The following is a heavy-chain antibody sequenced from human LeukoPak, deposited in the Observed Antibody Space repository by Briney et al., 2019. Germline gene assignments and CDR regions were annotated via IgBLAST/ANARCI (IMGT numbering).Heavy chain of an antibody. J-gene: IGHJ4*02. CDR1: GFTVSSNY. CDR2: IYSGGST. D-gene: IGHD1-26*01. V-gene: IGHV3-53*05. CDR3: AKDYSGSYYGGDY. Sequence: PGGSLRLSCAASGFTVSSNYMSWVRQAPGKGLEWVSVIYSGGSTYYADSVKGRFTISRDNSKNSLYLQMNSLRTEDIALYYCAKDYSGSYYGGDYWGQGTLVTVSS.